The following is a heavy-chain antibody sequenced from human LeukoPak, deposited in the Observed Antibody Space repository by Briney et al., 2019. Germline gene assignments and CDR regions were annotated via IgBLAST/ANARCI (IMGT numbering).Heavy chain of an antibody. D-gene: IGHD5-18*01. CDR1: GFTFSSYG. J-gene: IGHJ4*02. CDR3: QGRAMVTNDF. V-gene: IGHV3-30-3*01. CDR2: ISYDGSNK. Sequence: PGRSLRLSCAASGFTFSSYGMHWVRQAPGKGLEWVAVISYDGSNKYYADSVKGRFTISRDNSKNTLYLQMNSLRAEDTAVYYCQGRAMVTNDFWGQGTLVTVSS.